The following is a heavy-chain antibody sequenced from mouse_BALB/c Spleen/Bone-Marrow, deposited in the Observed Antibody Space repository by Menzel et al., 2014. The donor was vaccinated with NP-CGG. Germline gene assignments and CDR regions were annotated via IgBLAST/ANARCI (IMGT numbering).Heavy chain of an antibody. CDR1: GYTFTDYE. CDR3: TRGGNFNTTVGVDFDY. J-gene: IGHJ2*01. V-gene: IGHV1-15*01. CDR2: IDPETGGT. D-gene: IGHD1-1*01. Sequence: QVQLKESGAELVRPGASVTLSCKASGYTFTDYEMHWVKQTPVHGLEWIGAIDPETGGTAYNQKFKGKATLTADKSSSTAYMELRRLTSEDSAVYYCTRGGNFNTTVGVDFDYWGQGTTLTVSS.